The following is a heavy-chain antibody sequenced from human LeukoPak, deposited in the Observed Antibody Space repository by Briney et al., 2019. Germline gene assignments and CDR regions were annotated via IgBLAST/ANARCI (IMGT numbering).Heavy chain of an antibody. D-gene: IGHD4-17*01. V-gene: IGHV4-39*01. CDR3: ARGPPDYGDYYFDY. Sequence: PSETLSLTCTVSGGSISSSSYYWGWIRQPPGKGLEWIGSIYYSGSTYYNPSLKSRVTISVDTSKNQFSLKLSSVTAADTAVYYCARGPPDYGDYYFDYWGQGTLVTVSS. J-gene: IGHJ4*02. CDR2: IYYSGST. CDR1: GGSISSSSYY.